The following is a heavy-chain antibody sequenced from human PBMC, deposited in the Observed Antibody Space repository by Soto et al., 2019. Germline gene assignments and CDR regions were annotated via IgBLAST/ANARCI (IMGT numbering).Heavy chain of an antibody. CDR3: AKVVVVAATGNWFDP. V-gene: IGHV4-59*01. CDR2: IYYGGST. CDR1: GGSISSYY. D-gene: IGHD2-15*01. Sequence: SETLSLTCTVSGGSISSYYWSWIRQPPGKGLEWIGYIYYGGSTNYNPSLKSRVTISVDTSKNQFSLKLSSVTAADTAVYYCAKVVVVAATGNWFDPWGQGTLVTVSS. J-gene: IGHJ5*02.